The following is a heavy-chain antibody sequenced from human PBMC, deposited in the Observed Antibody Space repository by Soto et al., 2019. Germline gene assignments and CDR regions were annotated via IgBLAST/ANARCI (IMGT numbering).Heavy chain of an antibody. J-gene: IGHJ6*02. CDR2: IIPIFGIP. Sequence: QVQLVQSGAEVKKPGSSVKVSCKASGDTFSRYSITWVRQAPGHGLEWIGRIIPIFGIPTYAQKFQGRVTFTAAESPSTAYMELSSLRSDDTAVYYCAREDRDRETGLVPAAIDGMDVWGQGTTVTVSS. V-gene: IGHV1-69*08. D-gene: IGHD2-2*01. CDR1: GDTFSRYS. CDR3: AREDRDRETGLVPAAIDGMDV.